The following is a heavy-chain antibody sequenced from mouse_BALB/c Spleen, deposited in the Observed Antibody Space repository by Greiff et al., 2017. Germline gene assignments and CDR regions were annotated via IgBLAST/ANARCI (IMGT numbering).Heavy chain of an antibody. CDR1: GFTFSSYA. Sequence: EVMLVESGGGLVKPGGSLKLSCAASGFTFSSYAMSWVRQSPEKRLEWVAEISSGGSYTYYPDTVTGRFTISRDNAKNTLYLEMSSLRSEDTAMYYCARSTMITPFAYWGQGTLVTVSA. CDR3: ARSTMITPFAY. CDR2: ISSGGSYT. D-gene: IGHD2-4*01. J-gene: IGHJ3*01. V-gene: IGHV5-9-4*01.